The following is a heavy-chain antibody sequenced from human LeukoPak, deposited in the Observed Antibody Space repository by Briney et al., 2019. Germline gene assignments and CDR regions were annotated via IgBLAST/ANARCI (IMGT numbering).Heavy chain of an antibody. J-gene: IGHJ4*02. D-gene: IGHD5-24*01. CDR2: ISPNGVIT. CDR1: GFTFRSHG. CDR3: AKDDAWLQYGN. V-gene: IGHV3-23*01. Sequence: GGTLRLSCVASGFTFRSHGMNWVRQAPGKGLEWVSGISPNGVITYYADSVKGRFTISRDNAKGTVYLQMNSLRPEDTAVYYCAKDDAWLQYGNWGRGTLVTVSS.